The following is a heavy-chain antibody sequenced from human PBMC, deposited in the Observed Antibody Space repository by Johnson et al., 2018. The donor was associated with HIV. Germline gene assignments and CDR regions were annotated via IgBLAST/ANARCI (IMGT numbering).Heavy chain of an antibody. CDR3: ARHGTTVVTRGAFDI. Sequence: VQLVESGGGLVQPGGSLRLSCAASGFTVSSNYMSWVRQAPGKGLEWVGRIKSKTDGGTTDYAAPVKGRFTISRDDSKNTLYLQMNSLRAEDTAVYYCARHGTTVVTRGAFDIWGQGTMVTVSS. CDR2: IKSKTDGGTT. CDR1: GFTVSSNY. J-gene: IGHJ3*02. V-gene: IGHV3-15*01. D-gene: IGHD4-23*01.